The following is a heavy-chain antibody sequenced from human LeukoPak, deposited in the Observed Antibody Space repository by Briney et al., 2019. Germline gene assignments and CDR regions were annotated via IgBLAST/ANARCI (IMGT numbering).Heavy chain of an antibody. Sequence: GGSLRLSCAASGFTVSSNYMSWVRQAPGKGLEWVSAIYSGGSTYYADSVKSRFTISRDNSKNTLYLQMNSLRAEDTAVYYCARVLYSSGSDYWGQGTLVTVSS. D-gene: IGHD6-19*01. V-gene: IGHV3-53*01. CDR2: IYSGGST. CDR1: GFTVSSNY. CDR3: ARVLYSSGSDY. J-gene: IGHJ4*02.